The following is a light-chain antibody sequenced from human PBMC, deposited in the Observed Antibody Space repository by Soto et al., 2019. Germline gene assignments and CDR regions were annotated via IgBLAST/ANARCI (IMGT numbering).Light chain of an antibody. CDR2: GAS. CDR1: QTVSSH. V-gene: IGKV3-15*01. Sequence: VMTQSPATLSVSPGERATLSCRASQTVSSHLAWYQQKPGQAPRLLIYGASTRATDVPARFSGSGSGTEFTLTISSLQSEDFATYYCQQSYSIPRTFGQGTKLEIK. CDR3: QQSYSIPRT. J-gene: IGKJ2*01.